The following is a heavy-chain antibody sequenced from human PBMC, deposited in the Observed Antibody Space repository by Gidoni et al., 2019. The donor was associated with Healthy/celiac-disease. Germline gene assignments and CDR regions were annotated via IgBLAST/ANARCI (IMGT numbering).Heavy chain of an antibody. D-gene: IGHD3-22*01. V-gene: IGHV4-59*01. Sequence: QVQLQESGPGLVKPSETLSLTCTVSGGSISSYYWSWIRQPPGKGLEWIGYIYYSGSTNYNPSLKSRVTISVDTSKNQFSLKLSSVTAADTAVYYCARGPSGYYYDSSGHFDYWGQGTLVTVSS. J-gene: IGHJ4*02. CDR3: ARGPSGYYYDSSGHFDY. CDR1: GGSISSYY. CDR2: IYYSGST.